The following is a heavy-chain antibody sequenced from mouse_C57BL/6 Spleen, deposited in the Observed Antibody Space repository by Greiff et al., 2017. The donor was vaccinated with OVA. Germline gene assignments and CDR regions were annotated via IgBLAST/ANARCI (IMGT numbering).Heavy chain of an antibody. D-gene: IGHD2-3*01. J-gene: IGHJ1*03. V-gene: IGHV1-59*01. Sequence: VQLQQPGAELVRPGTSVKLSCKASGYTITSYWMHWVKQRPGQGLEWIGVLDPSDSYTNSNQKLQGKATLTVDTSSSTAYMQLSSLTSEDAAVYYCARSDGYYRYFDVWGTGTTVTVSS. CDR1: GYTITSYW. CDR3: ARSDGYYRYFDV. CDR2: LDPSDSYT.